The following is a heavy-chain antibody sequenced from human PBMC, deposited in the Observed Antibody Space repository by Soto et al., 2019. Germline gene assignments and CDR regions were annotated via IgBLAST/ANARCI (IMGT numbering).Heavy chain of an antibody. CDR2: IYHSGST. D-gene: IGHD3-10*01. CDR3: ARVGGSYYGSGSGIYFDY. Sequence: SETLSLTCAVSGGSISSGGYSWSWIRQPPGKGLEWIGYIYHSGSTYYNPSLKSRVTISVDRSKNQFSLKLSSVTAADTAVYYCARVGGSYYGSGSGIYFDYWGQGTLVTV. J-gene: IGHJ4*02. V-gene: IGHV4-30-2*01. CDR1: GGSISSGGYS.